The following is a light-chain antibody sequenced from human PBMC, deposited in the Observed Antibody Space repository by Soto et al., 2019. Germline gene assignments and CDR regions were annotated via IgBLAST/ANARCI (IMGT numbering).Light chain of an antibody. V-gene: IGLV4-69*01. CDR3: QTWGPGIVV. CDR2: INSDGSH. CDR1: SGHRTYA. Sequence: QSVLTQSPSVSASLGASVNLTCTLSSGHRTYAIAWHQVQSGKGPRFLMTINSDGSHNRGDGVPARFSGASFGAERFLIISSLQSDDETDYYCQTWGPGIVVFGGGTKLTV. J-gene: IGLJ2*01.